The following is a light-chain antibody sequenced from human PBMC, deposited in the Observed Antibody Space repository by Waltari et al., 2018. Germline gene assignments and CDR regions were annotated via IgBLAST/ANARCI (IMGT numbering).Light chain of an antibody. CDR1: QSVSKY. CDR3: QQRSTWPPFT. J-gene: IGKJ3*01. Sequence: EIVLTQSPATLSLSPGERATLSCRASQSVSKYLAWYQQKPGQAPRLLIYDASNRATGIPARFSGCGSGTDFILTISSLEPEDFAVYYCQQRSTWPPFTFGPGTTLDI. V-gene: IGKV3-11*01. CDR2: DAS.